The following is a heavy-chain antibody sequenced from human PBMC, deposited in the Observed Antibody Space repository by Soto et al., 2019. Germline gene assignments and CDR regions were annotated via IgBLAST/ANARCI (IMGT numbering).Heavy chain of an antibody. CDR1: GGSISRGGYY. CDR3: ASRKSSPYFDY. J-gene: IGHJ4*02. D-gene: IGHD3-10*01. CDR2: IYYSGST. V-gene: IGHV4-30-4*01. Sequence: ASEPLSVTCTVSGGSISRGGYYCSWIRQPPGKGLEWIGNIYYSGSTYYNPSLKSRVTISIDTSKNQFSLKLSSVTAADTAVYYCASRKSSPYFDYWGQGTLVTVSS.